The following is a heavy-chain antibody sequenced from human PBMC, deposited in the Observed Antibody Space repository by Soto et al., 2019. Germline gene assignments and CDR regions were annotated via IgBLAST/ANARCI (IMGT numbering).Heavy chain of an antibody. CDR3: ARAPEQLVRDWFDP. D-gene: IGHD6-6*01. CDR1: GGSFSGYY. V-gene: IGHV4-34*01. Sequence: KTSETLSLTCAVYGGSFSGYYWSWIRQPPGKGLEWIGEINHSGSTNYNPSLKSRVTISVDTSKNQFSLKLSSVTAADTAVYYCARAPEQLVRDWFDPWGQGTLVTVSS. J-gene: IGHJ5*02. CDR2: INHSGST.